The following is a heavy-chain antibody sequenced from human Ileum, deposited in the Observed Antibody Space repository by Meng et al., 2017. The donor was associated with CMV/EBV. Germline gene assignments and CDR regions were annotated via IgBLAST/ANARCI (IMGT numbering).Heavy chain of an antibody. D-gene: IGHD7-27*01. CDR1: GFTFSSYS. Sequence: GGSLRLSCAASGFTFSSYSMNWVRQAPGKGLEWVSSISSSSSYIYYADSVKGRFTISRDNAKNSLYLQMNSLRAEDTAVYYCAKDLLGMGYYYYGMDVWGQGTTVTVSS. V-gene: IGHV3-21*01. CDR3: AKDLLGMGYYYYGMDV. J-gene: IGHJ6*02. CDR2: ISSSSSYI.